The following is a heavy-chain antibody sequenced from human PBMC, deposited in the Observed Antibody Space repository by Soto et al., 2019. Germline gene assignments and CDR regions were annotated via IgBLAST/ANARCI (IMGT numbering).Heavy chain of an antibody. Sequence: SGPTLVKPTQTLTLTCTFSGFSLSTSGVGVGWIRQPPGKALEWLALIYWDDDKRYSPSLKSRLTITKDTSKNQVVLTMTNMDPVDTATYYCAHRLPGGHGSGSYYLFDYWGQGTLVTVSS. CDR1: GFSLSTSGVG. CDR3: AHRLPGGHGSGSYYLFDY. V-gene: IGHV2-5*02. J-gene: IGHJ4*02. CDR2: IYWDDDK. D-gene: IGHD3-10*01.